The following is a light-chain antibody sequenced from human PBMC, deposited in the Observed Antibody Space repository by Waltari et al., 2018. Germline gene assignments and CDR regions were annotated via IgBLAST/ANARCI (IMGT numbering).Light chain of an antibody. V-gene: IGKV1-39*01. J-gene: IGKJ4*01. CDR3: QQSHSTPLT. CDR2: TAS. Sequence: DIQMTQSPSSLSASVGDRVTITCRASRTISFYLNWYQQKPGKAPKLLIYTASTLQPGVPSRFSGSGSETDFTLTISSLQPEDFATYYCQQSHSTPLTFGGGTKVEIK. CDR1: RTISFY.